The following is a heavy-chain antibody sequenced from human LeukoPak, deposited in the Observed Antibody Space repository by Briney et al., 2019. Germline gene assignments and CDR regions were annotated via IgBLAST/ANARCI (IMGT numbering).Heavy chain of an antibody. D-gene: IGHD2-15*01. CDR3: ALGYCSGGSCYAAFDI. CDR1: GGTFTSYA. Sequence: ASVRVSCTASGGTFTSYAISWGRQAPGQGLEWMGGIIPIFGTANYAQKFQGRVTITADESTSTAYMELSSLRSEDTAVYYCALGYCSGGSCYAAFDIWGQGTMVTVSS. V-gene: IGHV1-69*13. CDR2: IIPIFGTA. J-gene: IGHJ3*02.